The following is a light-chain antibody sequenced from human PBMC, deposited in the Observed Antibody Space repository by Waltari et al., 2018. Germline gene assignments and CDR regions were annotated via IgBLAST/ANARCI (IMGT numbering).Light chain of an antibody. J-gene: IGKJ1*01. CDR3: QQCESYSWT. CDR1: QNLDLW. CDR2: KAS. V-gene: IGKV1-5*03. Sequence: DIQMTQSPSTLSASVGYRVTITCRASQNLDLWLAWYQQKPGKAPKLLIYKASSLESGVPSRFSGSGSGTEFTLTISSLQPDDFATYYCQQCESYSWTFGQGTKVEIK.